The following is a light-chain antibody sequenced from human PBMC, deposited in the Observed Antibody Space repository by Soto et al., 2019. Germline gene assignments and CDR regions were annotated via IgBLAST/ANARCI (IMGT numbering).Light chain of an antibody. Sequence: DVQMTQSPSTLSASVGDRVTITCRASQSINNLLAWYQQKPGKAPKLLIYAASRLESGVPSRFSGSRSGTDFTLTISSLQPEDFATYYCQQSYSRMTFGQGTKVDIK. CDR1: QSINNL. V-gene: IGKV1-5*01. CDR3: QQSYSRMT. CDR2: AAS. J-gene: IGKJ1*01.